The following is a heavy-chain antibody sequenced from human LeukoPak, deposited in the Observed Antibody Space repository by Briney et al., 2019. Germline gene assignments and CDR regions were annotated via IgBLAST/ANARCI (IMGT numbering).Heavy chain of an antibody. Sequence: GGSLRLSCAASGFTFRSYWMSWVRQAPGKGLEWVANIKKDGSEKYYVDSVKGRFTISRDNAKTSLYLQMNSLRAEDTAVYYCARDLSGVTGYTYGRGIDYWGQGTLVTVSS. D-gene: IGHD5-18*01. J-gene: IGHJ4*02. CDR3: ARDLSGVTGYTYGRGIDY. V-gene: IGHV3-7*01. CDR1: GFTFRSYW. CDR2: IKKDGSEK.